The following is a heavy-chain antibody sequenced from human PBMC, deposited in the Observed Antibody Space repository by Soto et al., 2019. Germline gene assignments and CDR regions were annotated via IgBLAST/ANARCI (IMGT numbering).Heavy chain of an antibody. J-gene: IGHJ4*02. Sequence: QVQLVQSGAEVKKPGASVKVSCKASGYTFTNYDINWVRQATGQGLESMGWMNPNSGNTAYAQKFQGRVTMTRNTSISTAYMELSSLRSEDTAVYYCARGNEYGGNFDYWGQGTLVTVSS. V-gene: IGHV1-8*01. CDR3: ARGNEYGGNFDY. D-gene: IGHD2-15*01. CDR1: GYTFTNYD. CDR2: MNPNSGNT.